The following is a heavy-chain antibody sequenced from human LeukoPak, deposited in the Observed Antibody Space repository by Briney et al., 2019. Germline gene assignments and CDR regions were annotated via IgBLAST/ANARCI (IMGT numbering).Heavy chain of an antibody. V-gene: IGHV3-21*01. J-gene: IGHJ4*02. CDR3: ARDFLLGYYGSGSYIG. CDR2: ISSSSSYI. D-gene: IGHD3-10*01. Sequence: PGGSLRLSCAASGFTFSSYSMNWVRQAPGKGLEWVSSISSSSSYIYYADSVKGRFTISRDNAKNSLYLQMNSPRAEDTAVYYCARDFLLGYYGSGSYIGWGQGTLVTVSS. CDR1: GFTFSSYS.